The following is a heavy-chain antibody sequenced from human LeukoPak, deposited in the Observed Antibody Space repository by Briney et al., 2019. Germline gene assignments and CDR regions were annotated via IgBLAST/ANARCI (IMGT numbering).Heavy chain of an antibody. CDR2: IYYSGST. CDR1: GGSISSYY. V-gene: IGHV4-59*01. J-gene: IGHJ6*02. Sequence: SETLSLTCTVSGGSISSYYWSWIRQPPGKGLEWIGYIYYSGSTNYNPSLKSRVTISVDTSKNQFSLKLSSVTAADTAVYYCAREPTHYDFWSGYYEYYGMDVWGQGTTVTVSS. CDR3: AREPTHYDFWSGYYEYYGMDV. D-gene: IGHD3-3*01.